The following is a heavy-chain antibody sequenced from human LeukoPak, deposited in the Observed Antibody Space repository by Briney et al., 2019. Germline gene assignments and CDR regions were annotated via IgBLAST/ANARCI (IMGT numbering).Heavy chain of an antibody. CDR2: IIPSLNAA. V-gene: IGHV1-69*01. D-gene: IGHD2-21*02. CDR1: GDTFSRIA. CDR3: ARRHCGGDCHSTYYYYYGVDV. Sequence: GSSVKVSCKPSGDTFSRIAISRVRQAPGEGLEWMGGIIPSLNAATYAQKFQGRVTITADESTGTAYMEVSSLRSEDTAMYYCARRHCGGDCHSTYYYYYGVDVWGQGTTVTVSS. J-gene: IGHJ6*02.